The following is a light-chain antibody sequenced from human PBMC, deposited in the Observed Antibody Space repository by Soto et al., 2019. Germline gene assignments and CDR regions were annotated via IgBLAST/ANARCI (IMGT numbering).Light chain of an antibody. CDR2: AAS. V-gene: IGKV3-20*01. CDR1: QSAGSNS. Sequence: EIALTQSPGTLSLSPREGATLSCRASQSAGSNSLAWYQQKPGQAPRLLIYAASIRATGIPDRFSGSGSGTDFTLTISRLEPEDFAVYYCQLYGTSPGFTFGPGTKVDIK. J-gene: IGKJ3*01. CDR3: QLYGTSPGFT.